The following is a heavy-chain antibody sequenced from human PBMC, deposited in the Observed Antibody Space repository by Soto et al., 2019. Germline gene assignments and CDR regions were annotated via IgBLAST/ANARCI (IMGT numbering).Heavy chain of an antibody. V-gene: IGHV4-4*02. Sequence: SETLSLTCAVSGGSISSSNWWSCVSQPPGKGLEWIGEIYHSGSTNYNPSLKSRVTISVDKSKNQFSLKLSSVTAADTAVYYCARDGPDDSSGYYYFDYWGQGTLVTVSS. CDR3: ARDGPDDSSGYYYFDY. J-gene: IGHJ4*02. D-gene: IGHD3-22*01. CDR2: IYHSGST. CDR1: GGSISSSNW.